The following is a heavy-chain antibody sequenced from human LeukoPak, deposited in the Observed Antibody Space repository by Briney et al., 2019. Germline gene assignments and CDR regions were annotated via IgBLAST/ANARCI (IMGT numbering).Heavy chain of an antibody. V-gene: IGHV1-2*02. J-gene: IGHJ4*02. Sequence: ASVKVSCKASGYTFTAYYIHWLRQAPGQGPEWMGWIKPDSGSSHYAQKFQGRVTMTRDTSSNSAYMDLTSLKSGDTALYYCARARVPIAVAGLYYFDYWGQGALVTVSS. CDR1: GYTFTAYY. CDR2: IKPDSGSS. CDR3: ARARVPIAVAGLYYFDY. D-gene: IGHD6-19*01.